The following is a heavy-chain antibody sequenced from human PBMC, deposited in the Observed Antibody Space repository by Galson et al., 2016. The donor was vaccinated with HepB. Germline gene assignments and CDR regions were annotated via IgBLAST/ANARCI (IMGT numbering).Heavy chain of an antibody. J-gene: IGHJ3*02. CDR2: ISSSGTTI. D-gene: IGHD3-10*01. CDR3: ARPRDNYGHAIDI. CDR1: GFTFSRYE. V-gene: IGHV3-48*03. Sequence: SLRLSCAASGFTFSRYEMNWVRQAPGKGLEWVSYISSSGTTIYYADSVKGRFTISRDNAKNSLYLQMNSLRVVDTAVYYFARPRDNYGHAIDIWGQGTMVTVAS.